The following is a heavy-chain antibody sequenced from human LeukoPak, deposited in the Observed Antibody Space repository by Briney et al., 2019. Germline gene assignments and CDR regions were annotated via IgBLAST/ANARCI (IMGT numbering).Heavy chain of an antibody. V-gene: IGHV1-2*02. Sequence: GASVKVSCKASGYTFTGYYMHWVRQAPGQGLEWMGWINPNSGGTNYAQKFQGRVTMTRDTSISTAYMELSRLRSDDTAVYYCARSDLSDFWSGSDYYYYGMDVWGQGTTVTVSS. D-gene: IGHD3-3*01. J-gene: IGHJ6*02. CDR1: GYTFTGYY. CDR2: INPNSGGT. CDR3: ARSDLSDFWSGSDYYYYGMDV.